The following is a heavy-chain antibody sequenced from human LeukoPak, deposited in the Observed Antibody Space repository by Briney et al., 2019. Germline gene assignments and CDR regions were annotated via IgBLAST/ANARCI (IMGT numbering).Heavy chain of an antibody. D-gene: IGHD3-10*01. CDR2: IYYSGST. Sequence: SETLSLTCTVSGGSISSYYWSWIRQPPGKGLEWIGYIYYSGSTNYNPSLKSRVTISVDTSKNQFSLKLSSVTAADTAVYYRARAKYYYGSGSYRHYFDYWGQGTLVTVSS. V-gene: IGHV4-59*01. J-gene: IGHJ4*02. CDR1: GGSISSYY. CDR3: ARAKYYYGSGSYRHYFDY.